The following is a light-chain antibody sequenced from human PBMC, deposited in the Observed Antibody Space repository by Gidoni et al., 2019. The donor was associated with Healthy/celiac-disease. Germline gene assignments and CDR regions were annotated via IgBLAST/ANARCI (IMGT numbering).Light chain of an antibody. CDR1: KGISNY. J-gene: IGKJ1*01. CDR3: KKYNSAPWT. Sequence: DIEMTQSPSSLSASVGDRVTITCRASKGISNYLAWYQQKPGKVPKLLIYAASTLQSGVPSRFRGSGSGTDYTLTISSRQPEDVATYYCKKYNSAPWTFGQGTKVESK. V-gene: IGKV1-27*01. CDR2: AAS.